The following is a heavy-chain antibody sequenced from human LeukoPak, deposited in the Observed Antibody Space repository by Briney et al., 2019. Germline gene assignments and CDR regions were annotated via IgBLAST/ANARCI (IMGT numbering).Heavy chain of an antibody. CDR2: IIPILCIA. CDR3: ARAAELGLEGYYYYGMDV. V-gene: IGHV1-69*02. Sequence: SVPVSYQASVGTVRRYTISWVGPAPGQGREWMGRIIPILCIANYPQKLQGRVTITADKSTSTAYMKLSSLRSEDTSVYYCARAAELGLEGYYYYGMDVWGQGTTVTVS. CDR1: VGTVRRYT. D-gene: IGHD5-18*01. J-gene: IGHJ6*02.